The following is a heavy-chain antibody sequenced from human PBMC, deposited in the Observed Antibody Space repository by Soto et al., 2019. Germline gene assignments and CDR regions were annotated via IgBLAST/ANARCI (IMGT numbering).Heavy chain of an antibody. J-gene: IGHJ3*02. V-gene: IGHV4-59*01. CDR1: GGSISSYY. D-gene: IGHD3-10*01. CDR3: ARVPGSHAFDI. Sequence: PSETQSLTCTVSGGSISSYYWSWVRQPPGKGLEWIGYIYYSGSTNYNPSLKSRVTISVDTSKNQFSLKLSSVTAADTAVYCCARVPGSHAFDIWGQGTMVTVSS. CDR2: IYYSGST.